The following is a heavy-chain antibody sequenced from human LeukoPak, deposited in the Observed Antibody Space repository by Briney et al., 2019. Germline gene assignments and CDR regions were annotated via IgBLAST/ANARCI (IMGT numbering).Heavy chain of an antibody. CDR3: AKLGVGSYDGSGYIDY. Sequence: SVKVSCKASGGTFSSYGISWVRQAPGQGLEWMGGIIPIFGTPDYAQKFQGRVTISADESTSTACMELSRLRSEDTAVYYCAKLGVGSYDGSGYIDYWGQGTLVTVSS. CDR2: IIPIFGTP. V-gene: IGHV1-69*13. J-gene: IGHJ4*02. D-gene: IGHD3-22*01. CDR1: GGTFSSYG.